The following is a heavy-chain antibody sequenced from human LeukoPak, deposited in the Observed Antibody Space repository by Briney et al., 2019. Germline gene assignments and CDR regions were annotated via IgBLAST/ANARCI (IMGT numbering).Heavy chain of an antibody. D-gene: IGHD2-2*01. Sequence: GGSLRLSCAASGFTVSSNYMSWVRQAPGKGLEWVSVIYSGGSTYYADSVKGRFTISRDNSKNTLYLQMNSLRAGDTAVYYCASTPVVPAINLVDYWGQGTLVTVSS. V-gene: IGHV3-53*01. CDR3: ASTPVVPAINLVDY. J-gene: IGHJ4*02. CDR1: GFTVSSNY. CDR2: IYSGGST.